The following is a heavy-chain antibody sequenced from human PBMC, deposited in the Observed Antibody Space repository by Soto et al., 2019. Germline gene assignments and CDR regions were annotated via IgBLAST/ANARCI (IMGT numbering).Heavy chain of an antibody. CDR1: GGSFSGYY. CDR2: INHSGST. J-gene: IGHJ6*02. V-gene: IGHV4-34*01. Sequence: SETLSLTCAVYGGSFSGYYWSWIRQPPGKGLEWIGEINHSGSTNYNPSLKSRVTISVDTSKNQFSLKLSSVTAADTAVYYCARGVGDTIFKNYYGMDVWGQGTTVTVSS. CDR3: ARGVGDTIFKNYYGMDV. D-gene: IGHD3-3*01.